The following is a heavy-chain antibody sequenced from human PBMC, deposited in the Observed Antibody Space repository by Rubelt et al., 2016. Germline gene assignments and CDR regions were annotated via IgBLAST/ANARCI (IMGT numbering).Heavy chain of an antibody. J-gene: IGHJ3*01. CDR3: ARDRLGSGWEDV. D-gene: IGHD6-19*01. V-gene: IGHV3-53*05. CDR2: IYSGGST. Sequence: GKGLEWVSVIYSGGSTYYSDSVKGRFTISRDNSRNTLYLQMNSLRVEDTAVYYCARDRLGSGWEDVWGQGTMVTVSS.